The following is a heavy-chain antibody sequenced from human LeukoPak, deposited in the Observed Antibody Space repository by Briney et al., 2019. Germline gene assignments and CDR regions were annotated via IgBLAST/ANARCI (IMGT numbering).Heavy chain of an antibody. CDR1: GGSISSYY. J-gene: IGHJ5*02. Sequence: SETLSLTCTVSGGSISSYYWSWIRQPPGKGLEWIGYIYYNGNTNSNPSLKSRVTISVDTSKNQFSLKLSSVTAADTAVYYCARHRDWFDPWGQGTLVTVSS. CDR2: IYYNGNT. V-gene: IGHV4-59*08. CDR3: ARHRDWFDP. D-gene: IGHD3-10*01.